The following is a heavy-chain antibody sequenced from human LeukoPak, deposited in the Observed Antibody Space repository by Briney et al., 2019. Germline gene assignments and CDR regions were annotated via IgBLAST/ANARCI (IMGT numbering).Heavy chain of an antibody. D-gene: IGHD3-22*01. V-gene: IGHV1-69*02. J-gene: IGHJ4*02. Sequence: SSVKVSYKASGGTFSSYTISWVRQAPGQGLEWMGRIIPILGIANYAQKFQGRVTITADKSTSTAYMELSSLRSEDTAVYYCARVDSSGYYLDYWGQGTLVTVSS. CDR1: GGTFSSYT. CDR3: ARVDSSGYYLDY. CDR2: IIPILGIA.